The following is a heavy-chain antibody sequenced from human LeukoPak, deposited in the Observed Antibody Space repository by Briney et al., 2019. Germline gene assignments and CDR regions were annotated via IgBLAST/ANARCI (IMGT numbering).Heavy chain of an antibody. CDR3: AREGPSVTPYY. CDR2: IKQDGSEK. D-gene: IGHD4-17*01. CDR1: GFNFGSNW. J-gene: IGHJ4*02. Sequence: TGGSLRLSCAASGFNFGSNWMSWVRQAPGKGLEWVANIKQDGSEKYYVDSVKGRFTISRDNAKNSLYLQMNSLRAEDTAVYYCAREGPSVTPYYWGQGTLVTVSS. V-gene: IGHV3-7*01.